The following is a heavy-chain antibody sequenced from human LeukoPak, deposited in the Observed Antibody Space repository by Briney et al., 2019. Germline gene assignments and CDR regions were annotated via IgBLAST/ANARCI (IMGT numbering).Heavy chain of an antibody. CDR3: ARDCSSTSCYDAFDI. CDR2: INHSGST. Sequence: SETLSLTCAVYGGSFSGYYWSWIRQPPGEGLEWIGEINHSGSTNYNPSLKSRVTISVDTSKNQFSLKLSSVTAADTAVYYCARDCSSTSCYDAFDIWGQGTMVTVSS. CDR1: GGSFSGYY. J-gene: IGHJ3*02. V-gene: IGHV4-34*01. D-gene: IGHD2-2*01.